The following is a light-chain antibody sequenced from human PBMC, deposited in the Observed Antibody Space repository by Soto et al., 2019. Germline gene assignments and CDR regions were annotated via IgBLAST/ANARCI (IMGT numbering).Light chain of an antibody. V-gene: IGLV2-14*03. CDR1: SSDIGASNY. Sequence: QSALTQPASVSGSPGQSITISCTGTSSDIGASNYVSWYQQHPGKAPKLMMYDVSNRPSGVSNRFSGSKSGNTASLTISGLQAEDEADCYCASYTSVTTLGVFGTGTKLTVL. CDR2: DVS. CDR3: ASYTSVTTLGV. J-gene: IGLJ1*01.